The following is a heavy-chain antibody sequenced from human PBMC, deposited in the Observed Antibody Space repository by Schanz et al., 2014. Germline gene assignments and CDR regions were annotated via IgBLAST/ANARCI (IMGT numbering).Heavy chain of an antibody. CDR2: INLSGGST. V-gene: IGHV1-46*01. J-gene: IGHJ6*02. CDR1: GYTLSAYS. CDR3: ARVQDDILTGSEYYYGMDV. D-gene: IGHD3-9*01. Sequence: QEQLVQSGAEVRKPGASVKVSCKASGYTLSAYSLHWVRQAPGQGLEWMGIINLSGGSTNNAQKLQGRVTMTTDTSTSTAYMELRSLRSDDTAVYYCARVQDDILTGSEYYYGMDVWGQGTTVTVSS.